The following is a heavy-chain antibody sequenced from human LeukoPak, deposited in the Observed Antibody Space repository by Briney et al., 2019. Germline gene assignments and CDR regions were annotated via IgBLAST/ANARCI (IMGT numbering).Heavy chain of an antibody. CDR2: IRYDGSNE. CDR3: AKATAVAGTGSY. Sequence: GGSLRLSCAASGFTFNNYGMHWVRQAPGKGLEWVAFIRYDGSNEYYADSVKGRFTISRDNSKNTLYLQMNSLRAEDTAVYYCAKATAVAGTGSYWGQGTLVTVSS. J-gene: IGHJ4*02. CDR1: GFTFNNYG. D-gene: IGHD6-19*01. V-gene: IGHV3-30*02.